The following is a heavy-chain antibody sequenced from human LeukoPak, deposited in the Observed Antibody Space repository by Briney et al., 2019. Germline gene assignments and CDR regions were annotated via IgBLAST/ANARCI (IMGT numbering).Heavy chain of an antibody. V-gene: IGHV4-4*07. CDR1: GGSISSYY. CDR3: ARPLGYCSGGSCYEGGFDP. D-gene: IGHD2-15*01. J-gene: IGHJ5*02. Sequence: SETLSLTCTVSGGSISSYYWNWIRQPAGKGLEWIGHIDTSGSANYNPSLKSRVTMSVDTSKNQISLKLSSVTAADTAVYYCARPLGYCSGGSCYEGGFDPWGQGTLVTVSS. CDR2: IDTSGSA.